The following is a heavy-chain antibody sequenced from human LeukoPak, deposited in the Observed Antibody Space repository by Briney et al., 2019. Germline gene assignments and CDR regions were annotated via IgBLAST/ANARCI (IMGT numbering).Heavy chain of an antibody. CDR2: IYPGDSDT. D-gene: IGHD3-22*01. Sequence: GESLKISCKGSGYSFTSDWIGWVRQMPGKGLEWMGIIYPGDSDTRYSPSFQGQVTISADASINTAYLQWSSLKASDTAMYYCARLHPSASGYPDYWGQGTLVTVSS. V-gene: IGHV5-51*01. CDR1: GYSFTSDW. CDR3: ARLHPSASGYPDY. J-gene: IGHJ4*02.